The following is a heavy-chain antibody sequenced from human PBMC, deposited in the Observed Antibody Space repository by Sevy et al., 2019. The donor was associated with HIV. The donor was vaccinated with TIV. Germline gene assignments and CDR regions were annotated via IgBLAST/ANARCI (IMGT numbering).Heavy chain of an antibody. Sequence: GGSLRLSCAASGFTFSSYGMHWVRQAPGKGLEWVAVISYDRSNKYYADSVKGRFTISRDNSKNTLYLQMNSLRAEDTAVYYCAKGHQWLDYYFDYWGQGTLVTVSS. CDR2: ISYDRSNK. V-gene: IGHV3-30*18. D-gene: IGHD6-19*01. CDR3: AKGHQWLDYYFDY. CDR1: GFTFSSYG. J-gene: IGHJ4*02.